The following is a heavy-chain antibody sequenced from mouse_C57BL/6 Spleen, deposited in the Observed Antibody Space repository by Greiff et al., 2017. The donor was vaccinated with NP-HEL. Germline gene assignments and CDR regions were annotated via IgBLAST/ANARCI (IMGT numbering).Heavy chain of an antibody. CDR2: IDPNSGGT. CDR1: GYTFTSYW. V-gene: IGHV1-72*01. Sequence: QVQLQQPGAELVKPGASVKLSCKASGYTFTSYWMHWVKQRPGRGLEWIGRIDPNSGGTKYNEKFKSKATLTVDKPSSTAYMQLSSLTSEDSAVYYCARYPITTVVYWYFDVWGTGTTVTVSS. J-gene: IGHJ1*03. CDR3: ARYPITTVVYWYFDV. D-gene: IGHD1-1*01.